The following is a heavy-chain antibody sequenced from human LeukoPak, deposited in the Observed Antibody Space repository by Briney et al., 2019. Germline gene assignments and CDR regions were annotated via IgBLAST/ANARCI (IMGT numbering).Heavy chain of an antibody. V-gene: IGHV1-8*03. D-gene: IGHD3-10*01. CDR2: MNPNSGNT. CDR1: GYTFTSYD. Sequence: GASVKVSCKASGYTFTSYDINWVRQATGQGLEWMGWMNPNSGNTGYAQKFQGRVTITRNTSISTAYMELSGLRSEDTAVYYCATANYYGSGSYYNVAHFDYWGQGTLVTVS. CDR3: ATANYYGSGSYYNVAHFDY. J-gene: IGHJ4*02.